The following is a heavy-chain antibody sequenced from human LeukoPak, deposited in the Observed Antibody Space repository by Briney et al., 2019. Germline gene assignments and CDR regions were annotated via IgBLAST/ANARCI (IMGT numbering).Heavy chain of an antibody. CDR1: GGSFSGYY. V-gene: IGHV4-34*01. D-gene: IGHD1-26*01. J-gene: IGHJ4*02. Sequence: SETLSLTCAVYGGSFSGYYWSWIRQPPGKGLEWIGEINHSGSTNYNPSLKSRVTMSVDTSKNQFSLKLSSVTAADTAVYYCAGSYSGSYYELFDYWGQGTLVTVSS. CDR3: AGSYSGSYYELFDY. CDR2: INHSGST.